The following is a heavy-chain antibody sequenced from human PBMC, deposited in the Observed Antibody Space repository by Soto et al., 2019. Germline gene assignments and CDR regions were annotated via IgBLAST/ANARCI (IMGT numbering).Heavy chain of an antibody. CDR1: GYIFTGYY. CDR3: ARQVPAAFAGMDV. Sequence: AASVKVSCKASGYIFTGYYVHWVRQAPGQGLEWMGWINPSSGGTNYAQNFQGWVTMTRDTSINTAYMELNRLRSDDTAVYYCARQVPAAFAGMDVWGQGTTVTVSS. CDR2: INPSSGGT. V-gene: IGHV1-2*04. J-gene: IGHJ6*02. D-gene: IGHD2-2*01.